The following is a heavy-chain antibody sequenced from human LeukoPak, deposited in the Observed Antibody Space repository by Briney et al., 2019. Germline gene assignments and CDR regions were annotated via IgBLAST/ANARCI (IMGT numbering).Heavy chain of an antibody. CDR1: GYTFTGYH. J-gene: IGHJ4*02. CDR2: IKPNSGGT. V-gene: IGHV1-2*02. CDR3: ARDDSSGSYFSGDY. Sequence: ASVKVSCKASGYTFTGYHMHWVRQAPGQGLEWMGWIKPNSGGTNYAQKFQGRVTMTRDTSINTSYMELSRLRSDDTAIYYCARDDSSGSYFSGDYWGQGTLVTVSS. D-gene: IGHD1-26*01.